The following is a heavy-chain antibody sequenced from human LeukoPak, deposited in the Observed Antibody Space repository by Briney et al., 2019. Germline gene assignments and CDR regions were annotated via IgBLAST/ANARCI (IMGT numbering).Heavy chain of an antibody. CDR2: ISNDGSEK. D-gene: IGHD4/OR15-4a*01. CDR1: GFAFSNYG. CDR3: AKEGRYGEYLHY. J-gene: IGHJ4*02. Sequence: GGSLRLSCAASGFAFSNYGIYWVRQAPGKGLEWVTVISNDGSEKYSADSVKGRFSISRDNSKNTVYLQMDSLRPDDTAMYYCAKEGRYGEYLHYWGQGTLVTVSS. V-gene: IGHV3-30*18.